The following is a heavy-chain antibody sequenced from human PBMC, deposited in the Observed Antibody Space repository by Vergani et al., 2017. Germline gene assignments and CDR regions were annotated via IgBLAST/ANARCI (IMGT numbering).Heavy chain of an antibody. J-gene: IGHJ6*03. D-gene: IGHD6-13*01. V-gene: IGHV4-59*08. CDR2: IYYSGST. Sequence: QVQLQESGPGLVKPSETLSLTCTVSGGSISSYYWSWIRQPPGKGLEWIGYIYYSGSTYYNPSLKSRVTISVDTSKNQFSLKLSSVTAADTAVYYCASDREWHSSSWYRRELDYYYMDVWGKGTTVTVSS. CDR1: GGSISSYY. CDR3: ASDREWHSSSWYRRELDYYYMDV.